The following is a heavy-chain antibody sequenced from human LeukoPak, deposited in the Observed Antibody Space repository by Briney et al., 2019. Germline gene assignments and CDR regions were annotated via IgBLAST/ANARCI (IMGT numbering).Heavy chain of an antibody. CDR3: ARDRDWKDEFDY. J-gene: IGHJ4*02. CDR1: GFNFNTYG. Sequence: GGSLRLSCAASGFNFNTYGMSWVRQTPGKGLEWLSYISGSSSTIYYADSVKGRFTISRDNAKNSLYLQMNSLRADDTAVYYCARDRDWKDEFDYWGQGTLVTVSS. V-gene: IGHV3-48*01. D-gene: IGHD1-1*01. CDR2: ISGSSSTI.